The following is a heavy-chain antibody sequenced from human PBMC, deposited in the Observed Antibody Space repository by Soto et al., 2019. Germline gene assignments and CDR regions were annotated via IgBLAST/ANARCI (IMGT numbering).Heavy chain of an antibody. CDR3: ARDLGVGAAGRGYYYYYGMDV. CDR1: GFSFSGYG. D-gene: IGHD6-13*01. Sequence: GGSLRLSCVASGFSFSGYGMTWVRQAPGKGLEWVANIKQDGSEKYYVDSVKGRFTISRDNAKRSLYLQMNSLRAEDTALYYCARDLGVGAAGRGYYYYYGMDVWGQGTTVTVSS. CDR2: IKQDGSEK. J-gene: IGHJ6*02. V-gene: IGHV3-7*03.